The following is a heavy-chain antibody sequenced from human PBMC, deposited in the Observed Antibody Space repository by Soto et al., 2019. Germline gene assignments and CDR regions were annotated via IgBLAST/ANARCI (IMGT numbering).Heavy chain of an antibody. Sequence: NPSETLSLTCTVSGGSISSGGYYWSWIRQHPGKGLEWIGYIYYSGSTYYNPSLKSRVTISVDTSKNQFSLKLSSVTAADTAVYYCARVIPERAGAWEDIVLVPAALLDVWGQGTTVTVSS. CDR2: IYYSGST. D-gene: IGHD2-2*01. V-gene: IGHV4-31*03. J-gene: IGHJ6*02. CDR1: GGSISSGGYY. CDR3: ARVIPERAGAWEDIVLVPAALLDV.